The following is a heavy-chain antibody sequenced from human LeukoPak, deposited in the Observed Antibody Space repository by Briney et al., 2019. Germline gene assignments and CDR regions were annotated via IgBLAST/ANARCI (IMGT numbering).Heavy chain of an antibody. Sequence: PSETLSLTCAVYGGSFSGYYWSWIRQPPGKGLEWIGEINHSGSTNYNPSLESRVTISVDTSKNQFSLKLSSVTAADTAVYYCARLRLGFGVSWGQGTLVTVSS. CDR1: GGSFSGYY. D-gene: IGHD3-10*01. J-gene: IGHJ4*02. CDR2: INHSGST. CDR3: ARLRLGFGVS. V-gene: IGHV4-34*01.